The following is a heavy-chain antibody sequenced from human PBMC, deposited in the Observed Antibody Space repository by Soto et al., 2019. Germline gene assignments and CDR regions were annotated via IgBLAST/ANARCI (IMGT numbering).Heavy chain of an antibody. J-gene: IGHJ4*02. CDR3: VREESYYNSSGYYPFAY. D-gene: IGHD3-22*01. V-gene: IGHV3-21*01. CDR1: GYEFSSYS. CDR2: ISSSSSYI. Sequence: LRLSCAASGYEFSSYSMKWLRQAQGKGLEWVSSISSSSSYIYYTDSLKGRFTISRDNAKNALYLQMNSLRGEDTAVYYCVREESYYNSSGYYPFAYRGQGTLVTVSS.